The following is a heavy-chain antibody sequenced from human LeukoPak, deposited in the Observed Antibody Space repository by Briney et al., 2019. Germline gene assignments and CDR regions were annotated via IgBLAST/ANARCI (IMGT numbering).Heavy chain of an antibody. V-gene: IGHV1-2*02. CDR3: ARAYSSSWYYGY. J-gene: IGHJ4*02. CDR2: INPNSGGT. CDR1: GYTFTSYG. Sequence: ASVKVSCKASGYTFTSYGISWVRQAPGQGLEWMGWINPNSGGTNYAQKFQGRVTMTRDTSISTAYMELSRLRSDDTAIYYCARAYSSSWYYGYWGQGTLVTVSS. D-gene: IGHD6-13*01.